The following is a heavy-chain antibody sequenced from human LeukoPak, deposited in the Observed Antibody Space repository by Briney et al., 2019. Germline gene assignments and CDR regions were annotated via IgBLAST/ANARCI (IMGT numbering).Heavy chain of an antibody. V-gene: IGHV3-7*03. Sequence: GGSLRLSCEASGFTFSSYWMNWVRQAPGKGLEWVANIRQDGSEKRYVDSVKGRVSIPRDNAKNSLYLQMSSLRAEDTAVYYCARGGGLDVWGQGATVTVSS. J-gene: IGHJ6*02. CDR1: GFTFSSYW. CDR2: IRQDGSEK. D-gene: IGHD3-16*01. CDR3: ARGGGLDV.